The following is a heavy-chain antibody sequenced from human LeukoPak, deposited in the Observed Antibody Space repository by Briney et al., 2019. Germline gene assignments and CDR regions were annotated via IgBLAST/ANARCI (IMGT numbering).Heavy chain of an antibody. CDR1: GGTFSSYA. Sequence: SVKVSCKASGGTFSSYAISWVRQAPGQGLEWMGRIIPIFGTANYAQKFQGRVTITTDESTSTAYMEPSSLRSENTAVYYCARDQRRRTTIFGVVSFPPYYYYMDVWGKGTTVTVSS. J-gene: IGHJ6*03. CDR2: IIPIFGTA. CDR3: ARDQRRRTTIFGVVSFPPYYYYMDV. V-gene: IGHV1-69*05. D-gene: IGHD3-3*01.